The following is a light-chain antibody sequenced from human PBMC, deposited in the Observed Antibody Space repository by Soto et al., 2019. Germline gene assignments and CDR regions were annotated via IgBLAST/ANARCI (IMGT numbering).Light chain of an antibody. CDR1: QSVKSN. J-gene: IGKJ1*01. Sequence: EIVMTQSPATLSVSPGERATLFCRASQSVKSNMAWYQQKPGQVPRLLIYGASTRATGIPARFSCSGSGTDFTLTISNLQPEDFAVYHCQQYHDWPPWTFGQGTKVEIK. CDR2: GAS. CDR3: QQYHDWPPWT. V-gene: IGKV3-15*01.